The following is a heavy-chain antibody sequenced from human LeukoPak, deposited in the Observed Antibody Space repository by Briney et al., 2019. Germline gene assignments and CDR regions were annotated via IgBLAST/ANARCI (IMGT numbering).Heavy chain of an antibody. D-gene: IGHD4-17*01. Sequence: PSETLSLTCAVYGGSFSGYYWSWIRQPPGKGLEWIGYIYYSGTTNYNPSLKSRVTISIDTSKNQFSLNLSSVTAADTAVYFCATVTTMIDYWGQGTLVTVSS. V-gene: IGHV4-34*11. J-gene: IGHJ4*02. CDR3: ATVTTMIDY. CDR2: IYYSGTT. CDR1: GGSFSGYY.